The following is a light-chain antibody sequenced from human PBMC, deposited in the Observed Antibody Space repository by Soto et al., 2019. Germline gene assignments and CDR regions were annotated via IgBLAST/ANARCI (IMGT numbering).Light chain of an antibody. Sequence: DIQLTQSPSSLSASVGDRVTITCRASQSITNWFAWYQQKPGKAPKLLIYDASSLESGVPSRFSGSGSGTEFTLTISSLQPDDFATYYCQQHNSFSITFGAGTKVDIK. J-gene: IGKJ3*01. V-gene: IGKV1-5*01. CDR2: DAS. CDR3: QQHNSFSIT. CDR1: QSITNW.